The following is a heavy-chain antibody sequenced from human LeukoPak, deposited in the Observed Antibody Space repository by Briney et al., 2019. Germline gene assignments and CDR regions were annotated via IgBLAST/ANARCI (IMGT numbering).Heavy chain of an antibody. CDR3: ARRFYDFWSGQYYFDY. D-gene: IGHD3-3*01. CDR2: MNPNSGNT. J-gene: IGHJ4*02. V-gene: IGHV1-8*01. CDR1: GYTFTSYD. Sequence: ASVKVSCKASGYTFTSYDINWVRQATGQGLEWMGWMNPNSGNTGYAQKFQGRVTMTRNTSISTAYMELSSLRSEDTAVYYCARRFYDFWSGQYYFDYWGQGTLVTVSS.